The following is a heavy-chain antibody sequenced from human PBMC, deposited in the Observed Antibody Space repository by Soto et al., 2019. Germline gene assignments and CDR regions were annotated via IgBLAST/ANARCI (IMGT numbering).Heavy chain of an antibody. Sequence: AVKVSCKASGGTFSSYAISWVRQAPGQGLEWMGGIIPIFGTANYAQKFQGRVTITADESTSTAYMELSSLRSEDTAVYYCAREARNGGSSFDPVGFFDYWGQGTLVTV. CDR2: IIPIFGTA. CDR3: AREARNGGSSFDPVGFFDY. J-gene: IGHJ4*02. CDR1: GGTFSSYA. D-gene: IGHD1-26*01. V-gene: IGHV1-69*13.